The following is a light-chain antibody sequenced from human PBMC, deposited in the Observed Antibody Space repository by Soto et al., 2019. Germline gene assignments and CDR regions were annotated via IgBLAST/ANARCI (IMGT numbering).Light chain of an antibody. J-gene: IGKJ4*01. V-gene: IGKV3-15*01. CDR3: QQYNEWPLT. CDR1: QSVRSN. Sequence: EKVMTQSPATLSVSPGERATLSCRASQSVRSNLAWYQQKPGQALRLLIYDASTRATGIPARFSGSGSVTEFTLIISSLQSEDFAVYYCQQYNEWPLTFGGGTKVEIK. CDR2: DAS.